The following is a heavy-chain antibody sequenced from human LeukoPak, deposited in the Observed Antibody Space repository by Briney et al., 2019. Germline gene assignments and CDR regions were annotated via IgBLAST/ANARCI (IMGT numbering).Heavy chain of an antibody. Sequence: PGGSLRLSCAASGFTFSSYAMSWVRQAPGKGLEWVSSITSTSNYMYYADSLKGRFTISRDDAKNSLYLQMNSLRAEDTAVYYCARDLLGQQPHYHYNNLDVWGQGTTVTVSS. J-gene: IGHJ6*02. D-gene: IGHD6-13*01. V-gene: IGHV3-21*01. CDR2: ITSTSNYM. CDR1: GFTFSSYA. CDR3: ARDLLGQQPHYHYNNLDV.